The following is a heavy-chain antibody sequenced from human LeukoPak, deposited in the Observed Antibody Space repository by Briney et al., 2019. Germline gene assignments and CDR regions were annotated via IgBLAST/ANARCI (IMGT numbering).Heavy chain of an antibody. CDR2: ISYNGST. CDR1: GGSISSSSYY. J-gene: IGHJ5*02. V-gene: IGHV4-39*01. CDR3: ARVGVFEWLNWFDP. D-gene: IGHD3-3*01. Sequence: PSETLPLSCTVSGGSISSSSYYWGWIRQPPGKGLEWIGSISYNGSTYYNPSLKSRVTISVDTSKNQFSLKLSSVTAADTAVYYCARVGVFEWLNWFDPWGQGTLVTVSS.